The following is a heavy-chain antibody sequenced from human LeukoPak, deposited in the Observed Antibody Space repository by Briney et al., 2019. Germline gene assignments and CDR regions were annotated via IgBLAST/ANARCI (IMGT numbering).Heavy chain of an antibody. V-gene: IGHV3-64*01. CDR3: ARDHVPAAIPAEYFQH. Sequence: PGGSLRLSCAASGFTFSSYAMHWVRQAPGKGLEYVSAISSNGGSTYYANSVKGRFTISRDNSKNTLYLQMGNLRAEDMAVYYCARDHVPAAIPAEYFQHWGQGTLVTVSS. CDR1: GFTFSSYA. D-gene: IGHD2-2*01. CDR2: ISSNGGST. J-gene: IGHJ1*01.